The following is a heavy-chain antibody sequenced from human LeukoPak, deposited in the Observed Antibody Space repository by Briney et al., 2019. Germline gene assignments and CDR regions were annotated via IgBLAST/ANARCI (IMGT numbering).Heavy chain of an antibody. D-gene: IGHD3-10*01. CDR3: ARRHSSGSYYHSLEAFDI. V-gene: IGHV5-51*01. CDR1: GYSFTNYW. CDR2: IYPADSDT. Sequence: GESLKISCKGSGYSFTNYWIGWVRQMPGKGLEWMGIIYPADSDTRYSPSFQGQVTISADKSISTAYLQWSSLKASDTAMYYCARRHSSGSYYHSLEAFDIWGQGTMVTVSS. J-gene: IGHJ3*02.